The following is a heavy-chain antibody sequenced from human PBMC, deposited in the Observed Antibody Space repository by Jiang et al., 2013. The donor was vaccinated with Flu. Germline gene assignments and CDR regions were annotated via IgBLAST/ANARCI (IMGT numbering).Heavy chain of an antibody. CDR1: GGSISSYY. CDR2: IYTSGST. Sequence: PGLVKPSETLSLTCAVSGGSISSYYWSWIRQPAGKGLEWIGRIYTSGSTNYNPSLKSRVTMSVDTSKNQFSLKLSSVTAADTAVCYCARDHSDSPFYYFDYWGQGALVTVSS. J-gene: IGHJ4*02. CDR3: ARDHSDSPFYYFDY. V-gene: IGHV4-4*07. D-gene: IGHD3-22*01.